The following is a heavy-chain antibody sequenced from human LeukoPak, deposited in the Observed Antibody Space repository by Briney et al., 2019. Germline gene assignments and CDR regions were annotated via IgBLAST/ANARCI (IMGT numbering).Heavy chain of an antibody. Sequence: PGGSLRLSCAASGFTFSSYSMNWVRQAPGKGLEWVSSISSSSSYIYYADSVKGRFTISRDNAKNSLYLQMNSLRAEDTAVYYCARVQPGGYGGAFDIWGQGTMVTVSS. CDR3: ARVQPGGYGGAFDI. CDR2: ISSSSSYI. CDR1: GFTFSSYS. D-gene: IGHD5-12*01. J-gene: IGHJ3*02. V-gene: IGHV3-21*01.